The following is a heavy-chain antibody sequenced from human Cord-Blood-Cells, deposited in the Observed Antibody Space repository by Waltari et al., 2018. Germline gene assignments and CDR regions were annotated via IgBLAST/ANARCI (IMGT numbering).Heavy chain of an antibody. D-gene: IGHD2-2*02. CDR3: ARRRGYCSSTSCYSLFDY. J-gene: IGHJ4*02. V-gene: IGHV1-8*03. Sequence: QVQLVQSGAEVKKPGASVKVSCKASGYTFTSYDINWVRQATGQGLAWMGWMNPNSGNTGYAQKFQGRVTITRTTSISTAYMELSSLISEDTAVYYCARRRGYCSSTSCYSLFDYWGQGTLVTVSS. CDR1: GYTFTSYD. CDR2: MNPNSGNT.